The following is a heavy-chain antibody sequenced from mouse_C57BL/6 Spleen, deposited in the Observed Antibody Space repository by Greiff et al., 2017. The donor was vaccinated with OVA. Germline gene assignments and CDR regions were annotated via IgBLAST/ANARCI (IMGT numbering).Heavy chain of an antibody. CDR3: ARSYSYAMDY. CDR2: IDPNSGGT. CDR1: GYTFTSYW. V-gene: IGHV1-72*01. J-gene: IGHJ4*01. Sequence: QVQLKQPGAELVKPGASVKLSCKASGYTFTSYWMHWVKQRPGRGLEWIGRIDPNSGGTKYNEKFKSKATLTVDKPSSTAYMKLSSRTSEDSAVYYCARSYSYAMDYWGQGTSVTVSS.